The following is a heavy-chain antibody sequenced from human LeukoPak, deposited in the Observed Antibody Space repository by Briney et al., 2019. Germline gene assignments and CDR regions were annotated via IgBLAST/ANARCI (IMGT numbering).Heavy chain of an antibody. Sequence: LRLSCAASGFTFSRHAMHWVRQAPGKGLEWIGYIYHSGSTYYNPSLKSRVTISVDRSKNQFSLKLSSVTAADTAVYYCARAGTYYDHYFDYWGQGTLVTVSS. V-gene: IGHV4-30-2*01. D-gene: IGHD3-22*01. J-gene: IGHJ4*02. CDR3: ARAGTYYDHYFDY. CDR1: GFTFSRHAM. CDR2: IYHSGST.